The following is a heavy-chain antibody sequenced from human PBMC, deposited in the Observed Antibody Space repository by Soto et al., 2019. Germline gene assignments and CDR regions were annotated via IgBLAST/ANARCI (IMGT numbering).Heavy chain of an antibody. CDR3: AKPEGTYYYDSSGYYWGAFDI. Sequence: EVQLLESGGGLVQPGGSLRLSCAASGFTFSSYAMRWVRQAPGKGLQWVSAISGSGGTRYYADSVRGRFTISRDNSKNTLYMQMNSLRVEDTAVYYCAKPEGTYYYDSSGYYWGAFDIWGQGTMVTVFS. D-gene: IGHD3-22*01. J-gene: IGHJ3*02. V-gene: IGHV3-23*01. CDR1: GFTFSSYA. CDR2: ISGSGGTR.